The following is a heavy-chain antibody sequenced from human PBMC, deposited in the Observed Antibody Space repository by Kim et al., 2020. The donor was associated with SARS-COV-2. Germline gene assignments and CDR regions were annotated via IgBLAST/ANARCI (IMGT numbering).Heavy chain of an antibody. V-gene: IGHV3-23*01. CDR3: AKDAGDSSGYYLFFRRNYFDY. J-gene: IGHJ4*02. D-gene: IGHD3-22*01. Sequence: GGSLRLSCAASGFTFSSYAMSWVRQAPGKGLEWVSAISGSGGSTYYADSVKGRFTISRDNSKNTLYLQMNSLRAEDTAVYYCAKDAGDSSGYYLFFRRNYFDYWGQGTLVTVSS. CDR2: ISGSGGST. CDR1: GFTFSSYA.